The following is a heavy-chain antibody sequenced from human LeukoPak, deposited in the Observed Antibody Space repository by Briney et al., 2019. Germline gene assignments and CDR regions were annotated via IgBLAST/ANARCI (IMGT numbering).Heavy chain of an antibody. D-gene: IGHD3-3*01. V-gene: IGHV4-34*01. CDR2: INHSGST. Sequence: KPSETPSLTCAVYGGSFSGYYWSWIRQPPGKGLEWIGEINHSGSTNYNPSLKSRVTISVDTSKNQFSLKLSSVTAADTAVYYCARGLYDFWSGSLYYYYYYYMDVWGKGTTVTVSS. J-gene: IGHJ6*03. CDR1: GGSFSGYY. CDR3: ARGLYDFWSGSLYYYYYYYMDV.